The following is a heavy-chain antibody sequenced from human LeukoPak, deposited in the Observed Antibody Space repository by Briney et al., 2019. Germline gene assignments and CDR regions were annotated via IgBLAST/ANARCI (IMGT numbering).Heavy chain of an antibody. V-gene: IGHV4-34*01. J-gene: IGHJ4*02. CDR3: AIMTTVTPFDY. CDR1: GGSFSGYY. CDR2: INHSGGT. D-gene: IGHD4-17*01. Sequence: PSETLSLTCAVYGGSFSGYYWSWIRQPPGKGLEWIGEINHSGGTNYNPSLKSRVTISVDTSKNQFSLKLSSVTAADTAVYYCAIMTTVTPFDYWGQGTLVTVSS.